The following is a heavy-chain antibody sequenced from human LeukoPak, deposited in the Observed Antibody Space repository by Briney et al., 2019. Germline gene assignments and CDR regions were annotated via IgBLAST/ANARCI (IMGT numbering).Heavy chain of an antibody. V-gene: IGHV4-59*01. J-gene: IGHJ5*02. CDR3: ARYSYDILTGYPKGWFDP. Sequence: SETLSLTCTVSGGSISSYYWSWIRQPPGKGLEWIGYIYYSGSTNYNPSLKSRVTISVDTSKNQFSLKLSSVTAADTAVYYCARYSYDILTGYPKGWFDPWGQGALVTVSS. D-gene: IGHD3-9*01. CDR2: IYYSGST. CDR1: GGSISSYY.